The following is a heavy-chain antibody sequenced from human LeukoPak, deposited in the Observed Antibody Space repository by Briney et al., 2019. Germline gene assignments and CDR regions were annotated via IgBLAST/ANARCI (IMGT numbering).Heavy chain of an antibody. J-gene: IGHJ6*03. CDR3: ARAEYYDSSGYLGYYYYYMDV. CDR2: ITPIFGTA. Sequence: SVKVSCKASGGTFSSYAISWVRQAPGQGLEWMGGITPIFGTANYAQKFQGRVTITTDESTSTAYMELSSLRSEDTAVYYCARAEYYDSSGYLGYYYYYMDVWSKGTTVTVSS. D-gene: IGHD3-22*01. CDR1: GGTFSSYA. V-gene: IGHV1-69*05.